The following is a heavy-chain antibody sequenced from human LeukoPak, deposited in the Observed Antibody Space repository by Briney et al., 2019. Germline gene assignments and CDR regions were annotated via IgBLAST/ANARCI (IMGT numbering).Heavy chain of an antibody. Sequence: SETLSLTCTVSGGSISSGGYYWSWIRQPPGKGLEWIGYIYYSGSTNYNPSLKSRVTISVDTSKNQFSLKLSSVTAADTAVYYCARELRDYGDYEGDAFDIWGQGTMVTVSS. J-gene: IGHJ3*02. CDR3: ARELRDYGDYEGDAFDI. V-gene: IGHV4-61*08. CDR1: GGSISSGGYY. CDR2: IYYSGST. D-gene: IGHD4-17*01.